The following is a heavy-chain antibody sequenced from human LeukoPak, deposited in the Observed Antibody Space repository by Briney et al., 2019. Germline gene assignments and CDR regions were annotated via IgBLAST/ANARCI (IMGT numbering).Heavy chain of an antibody. D-gene: IGHD3-10*01. V-gene: IGHV1-8*01. CDR1: GYTFTSYD. CDR3: ARGLPMVRGVDYFDY. CDR2: MNPNSGNT. Sequence: ASVTVSCKASGYTFTSYDINWVRQATGQGLEWMGWMNPNSGNTGYAQKFQGRVTMTRNTSISTAYMELSSLRSEDTAVYYCARGLPMVRGVDYFDYWGQGTLVTVSS. J-gene: IGHJ4*02.